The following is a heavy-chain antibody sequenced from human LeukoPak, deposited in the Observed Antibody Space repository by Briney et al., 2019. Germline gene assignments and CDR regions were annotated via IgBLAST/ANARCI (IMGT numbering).Heavy chain of an antibody. CDR3: ARVYLRRGSGWYYFDY. CDR2: INPNSGGT. CDR1: GYTFTDYY. V-gene: IGHV1-2*06. D-gene: IGHD6-19*01. J-gene: IGHJ4*02. Sequence: ASVKVSCKASGYTFTDYYIHWVRQAPGQGLEWMGRINPNSGGTNYAQKFQGRVTMTRDTSISTAYMELSRLRSGDTAFYYCARVYLRRGSGWYYFDYWGQGTLVTVSS.